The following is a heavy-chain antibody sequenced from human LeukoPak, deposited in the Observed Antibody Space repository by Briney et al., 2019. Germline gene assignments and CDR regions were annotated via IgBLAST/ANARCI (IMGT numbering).Heavy chain of an antibody. CDR2: ISGSGDST. V-gene: IGHV3-23*01. CDR3: AKNPYCTNGVCNYGAFYMDV. J-gene: IGHJ6*03. D-gene: IGHD2-8*01. CDR1: GFTFSIYA. Sequence: GGSLRLSCAASGFTFSIYAMSWVRQAPGKGLEWVSVISGSGDSTYYADSVKGRFTISRDNSKNTLFLQMNSLSAEDTAVYYCAKNPYCTNGVCNYGAFYMDVWGKGTTVTVSS.